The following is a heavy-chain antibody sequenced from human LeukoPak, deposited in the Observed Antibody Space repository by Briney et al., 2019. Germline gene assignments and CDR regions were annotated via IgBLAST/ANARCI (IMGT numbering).Heavy chain of an antibody. D-gene: IGHD3-16*01. CDR2: ISGSGGST. Sequence: GGSLRLSCAASGFTFSSYAMNWVRQAPGKGLEWVSAISGSGGSTYYADSVKGRFTISRDNSKNTLYLQMNSLRAEDTAVYYCATLGVTFMITFGGVPRMYYFDYWGQGTLVTVSS. CDR1: GFTFSSYA. CDR3: ATLGVTFMITFGGVPRMYYFDY. J-gene: IGHJ4*02. V-gene: IGHV3-23*01.